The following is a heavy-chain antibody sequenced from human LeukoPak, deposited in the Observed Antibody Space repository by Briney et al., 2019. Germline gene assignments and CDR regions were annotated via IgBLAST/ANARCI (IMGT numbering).Heavy chain of an antibody. V-gene: IGHV4-59*06. D-gene: IGHD2/OR15-2a*01. CDR2: IYYSGST. J-gene: IGHJ4*02. Sequence: SETLSLTCTVSGGSISSYYWSWIRQHPGKGLEWIGYIYYSGSTYYNPSLKSRVTISVDTSKNQFSLKLSSVTAADTAVYYCARAGVLRVFDYWGQGTLVTVSS. CDR1: GGSISSYY. CDR3: ARAGVLRVFDY.